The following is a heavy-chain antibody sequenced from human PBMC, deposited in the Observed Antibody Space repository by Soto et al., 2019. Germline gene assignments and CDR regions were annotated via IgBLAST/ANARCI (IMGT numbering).Heavy chain of an antibody. Sequence: SVKVSCKASGGTFSSYAISWVRQAPGQGLEWMGGIIPIFGTANYAQKFQGRVTITADESTSTAYMELSSLRSEDTAVYYCARAVDIVVVPAQGYYYGMDVWGQGTTVTVSS. CDR3: ARAVDIVVVPAQGYYYGMDV. CDR2: IIPIFGTA. CDR1: GGTFSSYA. J-gene: IGHJ6*02. D-gene: IGHD2-2*03. V-gene: IGHV1-69*13.